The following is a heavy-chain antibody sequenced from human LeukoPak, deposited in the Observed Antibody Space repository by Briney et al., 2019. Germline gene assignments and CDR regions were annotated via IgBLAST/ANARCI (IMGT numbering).Heavy chain of an antibody. Sequence: PSETLSLTCAVYGGSFSGYYWSWIRQPPGKGLEWIGEINHSGSTNYNPSLKSRVTISVDTSKNQFSLKLSSVTVADTAVYYCARGTSGIAAAGTNFDYWGQGTLVTVSS. V-gene: IGHV4-34*01. CDR1: GGSFSGYY. J-gene: IGHJ4*02. CDR3: ARGTSGIAAAGTNFDY. D-gene: IGHD6-13*01. CDR2: INHSGST.